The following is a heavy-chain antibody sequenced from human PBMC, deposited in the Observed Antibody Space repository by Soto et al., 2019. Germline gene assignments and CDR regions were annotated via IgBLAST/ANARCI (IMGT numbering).Heavy chain of an antibody. CDR3: ERHIAVAGSDAIDI. V-gene: IGHV3-23*01. CDR1: GFTFTNYA. J-gene: IGHJ3*02. CDR2: ISGSGGST. D-gene: IGHD6-19*01. Sequence: EVQLLESGGGLVQPGGSLRLSCAPSGFTFTNYAMSWVRQAPGKGLEWVSVISGSGGSTYYADSVKGRFTISRDNSKNQLYLQMNSLRAVDTAVYYCERHIAVAGSDAIDIWGQGTMVTVSS.